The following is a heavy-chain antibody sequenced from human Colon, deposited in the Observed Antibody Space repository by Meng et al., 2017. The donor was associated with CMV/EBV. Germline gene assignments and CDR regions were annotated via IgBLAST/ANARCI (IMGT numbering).Heavy chain of an antibody. CDR3: AKDPRSGISQRVGMDV. CDR1: GFTFSSYG. J-gene: IGHJ6*02. V-gene: IGHV3-33*06. Sequence: GGSLRLSCAASGFTFSSYGMHWVRQAPGKGLEWVAVIWYDGSNKYYADSVKGRFTISRDNSKNTLYLQMNSLRAEETAVYYCAKDPRSGISQRVGMDVWGQGTTVTVSS. D-gene: IGHD3-10*01. CDR2: IWYDGSNK.